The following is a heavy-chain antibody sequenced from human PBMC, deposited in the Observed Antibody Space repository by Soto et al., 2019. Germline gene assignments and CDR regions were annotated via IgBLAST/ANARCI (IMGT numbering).Heavy chain of an antibody. J-gene: IGHJ3*02. D-gene: IGHD2-2*01. V-gene: IGHV3-11*01. CDR1: GFPFSDHY. Sequence: VQLVESGGGLVEPGGSLRLSCEASGFPFSDHYMNWIRQAPGKGLEWISYINFSGVTVYYAASVKGRFTISRDNAKNSLYLQMSRLPAEDTAMYSCVRDPSPRHGFDIWGQGTMVIVSS. CDR3: VRDPSPRHGFDI. CDR2: INFSGVTV.